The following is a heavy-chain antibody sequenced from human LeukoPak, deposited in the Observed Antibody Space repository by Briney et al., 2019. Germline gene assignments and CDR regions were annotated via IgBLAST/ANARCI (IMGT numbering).Heavy chain of an antibody. CDR3: ARGHTAVTRHFDF. V-gene: IGHV3-69-1*01. Sequence: PGGSLRLSCVASGFTFSRFEMNWVRQAPGKGLEWISHISTGTYIAYTDSVKGRFTISRDDDKNLLYLDMNSLRAEDTAVYYCARGHTAVTRHFDFWGQGTLVTVSS. J-gene: IGHJ4*02. D-gene: IGHD4-17*01. CDR1: GFTFSRFE. CDR2: ISTGTYI.